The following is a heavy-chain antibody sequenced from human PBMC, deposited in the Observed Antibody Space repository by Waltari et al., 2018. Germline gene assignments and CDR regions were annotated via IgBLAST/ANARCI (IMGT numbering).Heavy chain of an antibody. D-gene: IGHD3-10*01. CDR1: GGPISGHY. CDR2: INYSGST. Sequence: QVQLHESGPGLVKPSETLSLTCSASGGPISGHYWSWIRQIPGKGLQWLGYINYSGSTNYNPSLKSRVSISFDTSRNQFSMKVNSVTAADTAVYFCARSSWTKAGMDVWGQGTTVIVS. CDR3: ARSSWTKAGMDV. J-gene: IGHJ6*02. V-gene: IGHV4-59*11.